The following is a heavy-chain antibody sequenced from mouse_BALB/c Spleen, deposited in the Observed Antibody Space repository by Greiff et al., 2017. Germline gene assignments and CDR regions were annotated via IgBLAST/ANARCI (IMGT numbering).Heavy chain of an antibody. Sequence: EVKVVESGGGLVKPGGSLKLSCAASGFTFSDYYMYWVRQTPEKRLEWVATISDGGSYTYYPDSVKGRFTISRDNAKNNLYLQMSSLKSEDTAMYYCARIYDGYNYAMDYWGQGTSVTVSS. D-gene: IGHD2-3*01. J-gene: IGHJ4*01. CDR2: ISDGGSYT. V-gene: IGHV5-4*02. CDR1: GFTFSDYY. CDR3: ARIYDGYNYAMDY.